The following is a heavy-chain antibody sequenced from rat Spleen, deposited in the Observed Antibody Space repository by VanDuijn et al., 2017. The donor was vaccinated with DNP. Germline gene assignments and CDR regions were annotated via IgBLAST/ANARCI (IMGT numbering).Heavy chain of an antibody. D-gene: IGHD1-7*01. J-gene: IGHJ2*01. V-gene: IGHV5-25*01. Sequence: EVQLVESGGGLVQPGRSLKIPCAASGFTFSNYDMTWVRQAPTMGLEWVAFINPTGVNTYYRDPVKGRFTTSRDNAKSTLYLQMDSLRSEDTATYYCATHRSYYGYWGQGVLVTVSS. CDR3: ATHRSYYGY. CDR2: INPTGVNT. CDR1: GFTFSNYD.